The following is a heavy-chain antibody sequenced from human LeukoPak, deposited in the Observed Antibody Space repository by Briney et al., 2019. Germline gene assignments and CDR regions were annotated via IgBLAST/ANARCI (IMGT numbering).Heavy chain of an antibody. V-gene: IGHV3-7*01. CDR3: ARDPGGRFGPAPIDY. CDR2: IKQDGSEK. CDR1: GFTFGDYL. Sequence: RAGGSLRLSCTASGFTFGDYLMSWFRQAPGKGLEWVANIKQDGSEKYYVDSVKGRFTISRDNAKNSLYLQMNSLRAEDTAVYYCARDPGGRFGPAPIDYWGQGTLVTVSS. J-gene: IGHJ4*02. D-gene: IGHD3/OR15-3a*01.